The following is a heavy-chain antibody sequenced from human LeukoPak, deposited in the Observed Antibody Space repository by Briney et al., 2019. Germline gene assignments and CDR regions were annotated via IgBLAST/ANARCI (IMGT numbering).Heavy chain of an antibody. V-gene: IGHV4-34*01. CDR2: INHSGST. D-gene: IGHD2-15*01. CDR3: ARSGAIRYFDL. CDR1: GGSFSGYY. J-gene: IGHJ2*01. Sequence: KPSETLSLTCAVYGGSFSGYYWSWIRQPPGKGLEWIGEINHSGSTNYNPSLKSRVTMSVDTSKNQFSLKLSSVTAADTAVYYCARSGAIRYFDLWGRGTLVTVSS.